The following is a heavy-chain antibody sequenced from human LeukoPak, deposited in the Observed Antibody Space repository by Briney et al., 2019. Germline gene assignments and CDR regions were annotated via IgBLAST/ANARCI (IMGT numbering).Heavy chain of an antibody. CDR2: IHGSDDNT. Sequence: GSLRLSCAASGFTFSSNAMTWVRQAPGKGLEWVSAIHGSDDNTHYADSVKGRFTISRDKSKNTLYLQMNSLGADDTAVYYCAKDLLRWSFDYWGQGTLVTVSS. CDR3: AKDLLRWSFDY. J-gene: IGHJ4*02. V-gene: IGHV3-23*01. D-gene: IGHD4-23*01. CDR1: GFTFSSNA.